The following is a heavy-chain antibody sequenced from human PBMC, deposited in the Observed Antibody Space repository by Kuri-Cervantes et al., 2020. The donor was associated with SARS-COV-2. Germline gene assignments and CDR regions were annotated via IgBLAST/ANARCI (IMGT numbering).Heavy chain of an antibody. Sequence: GSLRLSCTVSGGSISSYYWSWIRQPPGKGLEWIGYIYYSGSTNYNPSLKSRVTILVDTSKNQFSLKLSSVTAADTAVYYCASDYYGSGSYSAWGQGTLVTVSS. V-gene: IGHV4-59*01. CDR3: ASDYYGSGSYSA. J-gene: IGHJ5*02. CDR1: GGSISSYY. D-gene: IGHD3-10*01. CDR2: IYYSGST.